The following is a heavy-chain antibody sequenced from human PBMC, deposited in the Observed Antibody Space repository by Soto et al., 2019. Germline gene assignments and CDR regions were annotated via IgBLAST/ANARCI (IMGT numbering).Heavy chain of an antibody. Sequence: SVKVSCKASGFTFTSSAMQWVRQARGQRLEWIGWIVVGSGNTNYAQKIQERVTITRDMSTSTAYMELSSLRSEDTAVYYCAAGIAAAGSKSDYYYYMDVWGKGTTVTVSS. J-gene: IGHJ6*03. CDR3: AAGIAAAGSKSDYYYYMDV. V-gene: IGHV1-58*02. D-gene: IGHD6-13*01. CDR2: IVVGSGNT. CDR1: GFTFTSSA.